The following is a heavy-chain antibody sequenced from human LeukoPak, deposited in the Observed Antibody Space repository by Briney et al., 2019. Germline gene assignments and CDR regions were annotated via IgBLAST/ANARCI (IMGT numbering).Heavy chain of an antibody. CDR2: IYYSGST. CDR1: GGSISSYY. J-gene: IGHJ3*02. CDR3: ARGGSYYFIAFDI. D-gene: IGHD1-26*01. V-gene: IGHV4-59*01. Sequence: SETLSLTCTVSGGSISSYYWSWIRQPPGKGLEWIGYIYYSGSTNYNPSLKSRVTTSVDTSKNQFSLKLSSVTAADTAVYYCARGGSYYFIAFDIWGQGTMVTVSS.